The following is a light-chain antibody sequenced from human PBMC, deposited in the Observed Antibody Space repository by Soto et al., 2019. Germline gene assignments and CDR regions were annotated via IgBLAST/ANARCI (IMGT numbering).Light chain of an antibody. J-gene: IGKJ1*01. CDR1: QTIRSSY. CDR3: QQYGSSPPT. CDR2: GAS. V-gene: IGKV3-20*01. Sequence: EIVLTQSPGTLSLSPGERGTLSCRASQTIRSSYLTWYQQKPGQAPRLLIYGASSRAPGIPDRFSGSGSGTDLTLTISRLDPEDFAVYYCQQYGSSPPTFGQGTKVEI.